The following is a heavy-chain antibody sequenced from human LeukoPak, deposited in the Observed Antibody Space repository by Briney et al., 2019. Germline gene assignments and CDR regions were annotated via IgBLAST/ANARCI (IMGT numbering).Heavy chain of an antibody. J-gene: IGHJ6*03. D-gene: IGHD3-10*01. CDR2: IYTSGST. V-gene: IGHV4-61*02. CDR1: GGSISSGSYY. CDR3: ARVYYGSGSHSSGYHYYYYMDV. Sequence: PSQTLSLTCTVSGGSISSGSYYWSWIRQPAGKGLEWIGRIYTSGSTNYNPSLKSRVTISVDTSKNQFSLKLSSVTAADTAVYYCARVYYGSGSHSSGYHYYYYMDVWGKGTTVTISS.